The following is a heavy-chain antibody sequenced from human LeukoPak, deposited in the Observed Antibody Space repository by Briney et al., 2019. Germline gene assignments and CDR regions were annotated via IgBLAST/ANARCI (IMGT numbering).Heavy chain of an antibody. V-gene: IGHV4-34*01. CDR3: ARGLKNRITMVRGVIPGHNWFDP. J-gene: IGHJ5*02. Sequence: PSETLSLTCAVYGGSFSGYYWSWIRQPPGKGLEWIGEINHSGSTNYNPSLKSRVTISVDTSKNQFSLKLSSVTAADTAVYYCARGLKNRITMVRGVIPGHNWFDPWGQGTLVTVSS. CDR2: INHSGST. CDR1: GGSFSGYY. D-gene: IGHD3-10*01.